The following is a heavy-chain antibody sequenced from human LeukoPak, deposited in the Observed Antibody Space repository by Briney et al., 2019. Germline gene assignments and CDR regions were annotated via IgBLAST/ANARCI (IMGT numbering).Heavy chain of an antibody. D-gene: IGHD6-19*01. CDR2: ISAYNGNT. Sequence: GASVKVSCKTSGYTFTSYGISWVRQAPGQGLEWMGWISAYNGNTNYAQKLKGRVTMTTDTSTSTAYMELRSLRSDDTAVYYCARGGIAVAEGDAFDIWGQGTMVTVSS. V-gene: IGHV1-18*01. CDR1: GYTFTSYG. CDR3: ARGGIAVAEGDAFDI. J-gene: IGHJ3*02.